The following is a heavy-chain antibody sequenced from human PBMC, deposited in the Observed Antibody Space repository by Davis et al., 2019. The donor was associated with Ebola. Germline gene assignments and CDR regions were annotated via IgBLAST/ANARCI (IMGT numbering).Heavy chain of an antibody. CDR3: AKERCSSTSCFSPDN. J-gene: IGHJ4*02. CDR1: GFTFSSYS. Sequence: GESLKISCAASGFTFSSYSMNWVRQAPGKGLEWVSYISSSSSTIYYADSVKGRFTISRDNSKNTLYLQMNSLRAEDTAVYYCAKERCSSTSCFSPDNWGQGTLLTVSS. CDR2: ISSSSSTI. D-gene: IGHD2-2*01. V-gene: IGHV3-48*01.